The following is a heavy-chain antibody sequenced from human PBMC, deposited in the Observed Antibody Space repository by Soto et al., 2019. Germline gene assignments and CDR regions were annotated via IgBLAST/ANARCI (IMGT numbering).Heavy chain of an antibody. CDR1: GGSISSYY. D-gene: IGHD2-15*01. CDR3: ARILAIGGSSNYWYPDL. CDR2: IYYSGST. V-gene: IGHV4-59*01. Sequence: QVQLQESGPGLMKPSETLSLTCTVSGGSISSYYWSWIRQPPGKGLEWMGYIYYSGSTKYNPSLTLTVTIAPDXSXTXXPLSRISVTTADSAVYYWARILAIGGSSNYWYPDLWGRGTLVTVSS. J-gene: IGHJ2*01.